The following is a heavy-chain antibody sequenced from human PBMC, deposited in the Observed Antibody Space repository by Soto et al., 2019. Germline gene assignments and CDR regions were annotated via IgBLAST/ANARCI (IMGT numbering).Heavy chain of an antibody. V-gene: IGHV5-51*01. CDR3: ARAAVYDSSGYSSYAMDV. D-gene: IGHD3-22*01. Sequence: LGESLKISCKGSGYSFTSYWIGWVRQMPGKGLEWMGIIYPGDSDTRYSPSFQGQVTISADKSISTAYLQWSSLKASDTAIYYCARAAVYDSSGYSSYAMDVWGQGTTVTVSS. CDR2: IYPGDSDT. J-gene: IGHJ6*02. CDR1: GYSFTSYW.